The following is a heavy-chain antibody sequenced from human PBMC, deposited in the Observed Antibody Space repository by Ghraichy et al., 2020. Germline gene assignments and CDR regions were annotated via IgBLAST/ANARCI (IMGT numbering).Heavy chain of an antibody. CDR3: AALVVAATHWFDP. J-gene: IGHJ5*02. V-gene: IGHV4-39*01. Sequence: SETLSLTCTVSGGSISSSSYYWGWIRQPPGKGLEWIGSIYYSGSTYYNPSLKSRVTISVDTSKNQFSLKLSSVTAADTAVYYCAALVVAATHWFDPWGQGTLVTVSS. D-gene: IGHD2-15*01. CDR1: GGSISSSSYY. CDR2: IYYSGST.